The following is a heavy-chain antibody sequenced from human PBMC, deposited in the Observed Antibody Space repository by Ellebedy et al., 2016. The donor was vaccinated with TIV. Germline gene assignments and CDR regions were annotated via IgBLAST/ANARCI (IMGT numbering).Heavy chain of an antibody. CDR1: GYTFTSYY. Sequence: AASVKVSCQASGYTFTSYYMHWVRQAPGQGLEWMGIINPSGGSTSYAQKFQGRVTMTRDTSTSTVYMELSSLRSEDTAVYYCASPQGVGATAPDYWGQGTLVTVSS. CDR3: ASPQGVGATAPDY. D-gene: IGHD1-26*01. CDR2: INPSGGST. V-gene: IGHV1-46*01. J-gene: IGHJ4*02.